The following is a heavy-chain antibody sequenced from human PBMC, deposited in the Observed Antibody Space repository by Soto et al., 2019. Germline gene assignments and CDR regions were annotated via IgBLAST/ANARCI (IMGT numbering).Heavy chain of an antibody. V-gene: IGHV4-30-4*01. CDR2: IYYSGST. J-gene: IGHJ6*02. D-gene: IGHD3-22*01. Sequence: SETLSLTCTVSGGSISSGDYYWSWIRQPPGKGLEWIGYIYYSGSTYYNPSLKSRVTISVDTSKNQFSLKLSSVTAADTAVYYCASALYYYDSSGYLEYGMDVWGQGTTVTVSS. CDR1: GGSISSGDYY. CDR3: ASALYYYDSSGYLEYGMDV.